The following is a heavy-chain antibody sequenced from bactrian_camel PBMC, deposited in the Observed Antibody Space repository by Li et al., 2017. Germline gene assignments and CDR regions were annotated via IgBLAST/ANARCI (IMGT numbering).Heavy chain of an antibody. J-gene: IGHJ4*01. CDR1: RYTLPFGFSMYC. V-gene: IGHV3S1*01. CDR2: IYTRDGTA. CDR3: AAQPEVSWLRCSEHHYTY. Sequence: HVQLVESGGGSVQAGGSLRLSCAASRYTLPFGFSMYCMGWIRQSPGNEREVLAAIYTRDGTAHYADSVKGRFTISHDNANDTTFLQMNSLMPEDSAVYFCAAQPEVSWLRCSEHHYTYWGRGTQVTVS. D-gene: IGHD2*01.